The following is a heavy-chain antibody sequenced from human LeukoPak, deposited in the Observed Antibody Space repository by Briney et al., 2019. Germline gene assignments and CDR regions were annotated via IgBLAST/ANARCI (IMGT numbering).Heavy chain of an antibody. CDR3: ATYCSSTSCYSPYYYYGMDV. V-gene: IGHV1-18*01. CDR1: GYTFTSYG. CDR2: ISAYNGST. D-gene: IGHD2-2*01. Sequence: GASVTVSCKASGYTFTSYGISWVRQAPGQGLEWMGWISAYNGSTNYAQKLQGRVTMTTDTSTSTAYMELRSLRSDDTAVYYCATYCSSTSCYSPYYYYGMDVWGQGTTVTVSS. J-gene: IGHJ6*02.